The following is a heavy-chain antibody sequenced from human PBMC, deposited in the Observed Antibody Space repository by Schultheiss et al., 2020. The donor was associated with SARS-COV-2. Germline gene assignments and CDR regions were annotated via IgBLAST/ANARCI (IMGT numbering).Heavy chain of an antibody. V-gene: IGHV3-23*01. CDR2: ISGSGGST. D-gene: IGHD2-15*01. Sequence: GESLKISCAASGFTFSSYAMSWVRQAPGKGLEWVSAISGSGGSTYYADSVKGRFTIFRDNSKNTLYLQMNSLRAEDTAVYYCARGRGYCSGGSCYPNWFDPWGQGTLVTVSS. J-gene: IGHJ5*02. CDR3: ARGRGYCSGGSCYPNWFDP. CDR1: GFTFSSYA.